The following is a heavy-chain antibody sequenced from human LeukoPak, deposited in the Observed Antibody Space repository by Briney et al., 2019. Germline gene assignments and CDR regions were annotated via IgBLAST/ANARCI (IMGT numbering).Heavy chain of an antibody. V-gene: IGHV3-30*01. Sequence: GGSLRLSCAASGFTFSSYAMHWVRQAPGKGLEWVAVISYDGSNKYYADSVKGRFTISRDNSKNTLYLQMNSLRAEDTAVYYCAREFEDSSGYYSFDYWGQGTLVTVSS. CDR1: GFTFSSYA. CDR3: AREFEDSSGYYSFDY. J-gene: IGHJ4*02. D-gene: IGHD3-22*01. CDR2: ISYDGSNK.